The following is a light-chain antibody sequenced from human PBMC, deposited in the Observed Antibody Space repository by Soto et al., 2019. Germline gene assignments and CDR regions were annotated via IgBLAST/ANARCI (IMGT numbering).Light chain of an antibody. Sequence: QSALTQPASVSGSPGQSITISCTGTSSDVGGYNYVSWYQQHPGTAPKLLIHSDNQRPSGVPDRFSGSKSGTSASLAISGLQSEDEADYYCAAWDDSLNGLWVFGGGTKLTVL. J-gene: IGLJ3*02. CDR1: SSDVGGYNY. V-gene: IGLV1-44*01. CDR2: SDN. CDR3: AAWDDSLNGLWV.